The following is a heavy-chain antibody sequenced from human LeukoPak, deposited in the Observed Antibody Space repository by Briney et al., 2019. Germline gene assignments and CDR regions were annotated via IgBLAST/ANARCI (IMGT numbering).Heavy chain of an antibody. V-gene: IGHV4-30-4*08. CDR2: IYYSGST. J-gene: IGHJ3*02. CDR3: ARAYSSGRNDAFDI. CDR1: GGSISSGGYY. D-gene: IGHD6-25*01. Sequence: PSETLSLTCTVSGGSISSGGYYWSWIRQPPGKGLEWIGYIYYSGSTYYNPSLKSRVTISVDTSKNQFSLKLSSVTAADTAVYYCARAYSSGRNDAFDIWGQGTMVTVSS.